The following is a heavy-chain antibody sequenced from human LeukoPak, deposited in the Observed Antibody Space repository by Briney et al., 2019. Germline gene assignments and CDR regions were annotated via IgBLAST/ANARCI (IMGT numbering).Heavy chain of an antibody. J-gene: IGHJ5*02. CDR1: GDSITSFSDY. CDR3: ARHVDWRWFDP. D-gene: IGHD2-21*01. CDR2: IYYRGNT. V-gene: IGHV4-39*01. Sequence: SETLSLTCTVSGDSITSFSDYWGWIRQPPGKGLEWIGTIYYRGNTYYNPSLKGRVTISLDTSKNQFSLKLRSVTAADTAVYYCARHVDWRWFDPWGQGTLVTVSS.